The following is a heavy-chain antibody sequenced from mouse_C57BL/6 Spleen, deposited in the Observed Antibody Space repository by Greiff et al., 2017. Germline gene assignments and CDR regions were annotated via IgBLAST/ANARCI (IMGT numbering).Heavy chain of an antibody. D-gene: IGHD2-10*02. Sequence: VQLKESGGDLVKPGGSLKLSCAASGFTFSSYGMSWVRQTPDKRLEWVATISTGGSYTYYPDSVKGRFTISRDNAKNTLYLQMSRLRSEDTAMYYCARQGLVWVCAMDYWGQGTSVTVSS. V-gene: IGHV5-6*01. CDR1: GFTFSSYG. CDR2: ISTGGSYT. J-gene: IGHJ4*01. CDR3: ARQGLVWVCAMDY.